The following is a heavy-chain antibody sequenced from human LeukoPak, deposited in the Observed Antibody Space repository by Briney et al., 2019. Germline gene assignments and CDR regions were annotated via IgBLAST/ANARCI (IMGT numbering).Heavy chain of an antibody. Sequence: SLNVSCKPSGGTFSSYAISWVRQAPGQGLEWMGGITPIFGTANYAQKFQGRVTITADESTSKAYMGLSSLRSEDTAVYYCARSQYSSGWYPHFDYWGQGTLVTVSS. CDR3: ARSQYSSGWYPHFDY. D-gene: IGHD6-19*01. J-gene: IGHJ4*02. CDR1: GGTFSSYA. V-gene: IGHV1-69*13. CDR2: ITPIFGTA.